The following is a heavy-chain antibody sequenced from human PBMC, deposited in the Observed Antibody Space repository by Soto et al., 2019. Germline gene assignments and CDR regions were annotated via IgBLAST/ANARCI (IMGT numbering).Heavy chain of an antibody. CDR3: ARGRYQLLFDLFHVSNWFDH. J-gene: IGHJ5*02. CDR2: IYYSGST. D-gene: IGHD2-2*01. Sequence: SETLSLTCTVSGGSISSGGYYWSWIRHPPGKGLEWIGYIYYSGSTYYNPSLKSRVTISVDTSKNQFSLKLSSVTAADTAVYYCARGRYQLLFDLFHVSNWFDHWGKGTLVTVS. CDR1: GGSISSGGYY. V-gene: IGHV4-30-4*02.